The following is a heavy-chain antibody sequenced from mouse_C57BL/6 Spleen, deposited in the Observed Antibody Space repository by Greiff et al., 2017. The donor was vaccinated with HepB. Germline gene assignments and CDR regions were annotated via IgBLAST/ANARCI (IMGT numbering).Heavy chain of an antibody. J-gene: IGHJ2*01. Sequence: EVKLVKSGPELVKPGASVKISCKASGYSFTDYNMNWVKQSNGKSLEWIGVINPNYGTTSYNQKFKGKATLTVDQSSSTAYMQLNSLTSEDSAVYYCARGVLYYYGNYFDYWGQGTTLTVSS. CDR2: INPNYGTT. V-gene: IGHV1-39*01. CDR3: ARGVLYYYGNYFDY. D-gene: IGHD1-1*01. CDR1: GYSFTDYN.